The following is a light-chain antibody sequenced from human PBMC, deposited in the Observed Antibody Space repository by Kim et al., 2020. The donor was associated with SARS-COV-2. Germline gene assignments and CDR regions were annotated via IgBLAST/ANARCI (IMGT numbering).Light chain of an antibody. CDR2: EVS. J-gene: IGLJ3*02. V-gene: IGLV2-23*02. CDR1: SSNVQTSNL. CDR3: CSYAGSETWV. Sequence: GQSITIYCSGTSSNVQTSNLFSWYQQHPGKAPKLIIYEVSKWPSGVSNRFSGSKSGYTASLTISGLQAEDEADYYCCSYAGSETWVFGEGTQLTVL.